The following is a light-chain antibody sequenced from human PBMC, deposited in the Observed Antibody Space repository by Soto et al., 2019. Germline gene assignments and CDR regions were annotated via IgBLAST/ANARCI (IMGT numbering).Light chain of an antibody. CDR1: YSNIGSRP. CDR3: AAWDDSLNVYV. CDR2: SNN. J-gene: IGLJ1*01. Sequence: QSVLTQPPSASGTPGQRVTISCSGSYSNIGSRPVNWYQQFPGTAPKLLIYSNNQRPSGVPDRSSGSKSGASASLASSGLQSEDEADYYCAAWDDSLNVYVFGTGTKVTVL. V-gene: IGLV1-44*01.